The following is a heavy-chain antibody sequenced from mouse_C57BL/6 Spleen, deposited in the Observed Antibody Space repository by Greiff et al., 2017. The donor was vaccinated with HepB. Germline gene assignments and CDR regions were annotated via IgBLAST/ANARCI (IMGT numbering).Heavy chain of an antibody. V-gene: IGHV5-17*01. D-gene: IGHD1-1*01. J-gene: IGHJ4*01. Sequence: DVHLVESGGGLVKPGGSLKLSCAASGFTFSDYGMHWVRQAPEKGLEWVAYISSGSSTIYYADTVKGRFTISRDNAKNTLFLQMTSLRSEDTAMYYCARPYVGAMDYWGQGTSVTVSS. CDR1: GFTFSDYG. CDR2: ISSGSSTI. CDR3: ARPYVGAMDY.